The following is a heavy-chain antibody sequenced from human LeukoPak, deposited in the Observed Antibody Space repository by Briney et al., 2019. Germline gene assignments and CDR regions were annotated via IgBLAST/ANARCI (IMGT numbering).Heavy chain of an antibody. CDR2: ISSNGGST. CDR1: GFTFSSYA. J-gene: IGHJ4*02. CDR3: VKDRVATIRGDFDY. V-gene: IGHV3-64D*06. Sequence: PGGSLRLSCSASGFTFSSYAMHWVRQAPGKGLEYVSAISSNGGSTYYADSVKGRFTISGDNSKNTLYLQMSSLRAEDTAVYYCVKDRVATIRGDFDYWGQGTLVTVSS. D-gene: IGHD5-12*01.